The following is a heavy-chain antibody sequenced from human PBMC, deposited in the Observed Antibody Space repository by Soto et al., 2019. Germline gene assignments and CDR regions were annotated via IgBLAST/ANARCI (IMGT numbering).Heavy chain of an antibody. CDR3: ASYSYGSDPGY. V-gene: IGHV1-18*01. CDR1: GYTFTSYG. Sequence: QVQLVQSGAEVKKPGSSVKVSCKASGYTFTSYGISWVRQAPGQGLEWMGWISAYNGNTNYAQKLQGRVTMTTDTATSTAYMELRRLRSDATAVSYCASYSYGSDPGYWGQGTLVTVSS. CDR2: ISAYNGNT. D-gene: IGHD5-18*01. J-gene: IGHJ4*02.